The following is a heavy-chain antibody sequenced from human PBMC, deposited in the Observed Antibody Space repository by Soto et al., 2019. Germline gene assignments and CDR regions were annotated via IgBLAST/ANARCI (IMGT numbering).Heavy chain of an antibody. CDR3: ARGLTDCGSTSCYGGPYYYYGMDV. D-gene: IGHD2-2*01. CDR1: GGTFSSYT. V-gene: IGHV1-69*02. J-gene: IGHJ6*02. CDR2: IIPILGIA. Sequence: QVQLVQSGAEVKKPGSSVKVSCKASGGTFSSYTISWVRQAPGQGLEWMGRIIPILGIANYAQKFQGRVTITADKSTSTAYMELSSLRSEDTAVYYCARGLTDCGSTSCYGGPYYYYGMDVWGQGTTVTVSS.